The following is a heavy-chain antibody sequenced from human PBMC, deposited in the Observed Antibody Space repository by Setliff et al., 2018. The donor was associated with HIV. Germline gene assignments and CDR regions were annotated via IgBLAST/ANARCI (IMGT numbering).Heavy chain of an antibody. CDR1: GDSISNYF. Sequence: PSETLSLTCSVSGDSISNYFWTWVRQPAGKGLEWIGRITTRGNTNYNPSLKSRVTMPIDTSKNQISLKLSSVTAADTAGYYCARVFPPTRGAPFGIPPGAFDIWGQGSMVTVSS. CDR2: ITTRGNT. CDR3: ARVFPPTRGAPFGIPPGAFDI. D-gene: IGHD2-21*01. J-gene: IGHJ3*02. V-gene: IGHV4-4*07.